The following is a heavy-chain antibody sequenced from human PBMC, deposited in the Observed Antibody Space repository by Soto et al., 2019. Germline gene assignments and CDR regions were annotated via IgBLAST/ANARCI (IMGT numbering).Heavy chain of an antibody. D-gene: IGHD6-19*01. V-gene: IGHV1-8*01. CDR3: GRVYDSSGWHGRVDY. Sequence: QAQLVQSGAEVKKPGASVKVSCKASGYTFTSYDINWVRQATGQGLEWMGWMNPNSGNTGYAQKCQGRITMTRNTAISTAYMELSSLRSEDTAVYYCGRVYDSSGWHGRVDYWGQGTLVTVSS. CDR2: MNPNSGNT. CDR1: GYTFTSYD. J-gene: IGHJ4*02.